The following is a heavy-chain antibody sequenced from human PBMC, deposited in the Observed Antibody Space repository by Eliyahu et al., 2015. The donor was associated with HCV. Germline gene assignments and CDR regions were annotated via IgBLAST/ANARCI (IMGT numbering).Heavy chain of an antibody. CDR3: ARPRVARDVGAMDV. D-gene: IGHD2-15*01. CDR1: GYTFINYY. Sequence: QVQLVQSGAEVKKPGASVKVSCKASGYTFINYYMHWVRQAXGQGLEWMGIINPSGGSTSYAQKFQGRVTMTRDTSTSTVYMEVSSLRSEDTAVYYCARPRVARDVGAMDVWGQGTTVTVSS. J-gene: IGHJ6*02. V-gene: IGHV1-46*01. CDR2: INPSGGST.